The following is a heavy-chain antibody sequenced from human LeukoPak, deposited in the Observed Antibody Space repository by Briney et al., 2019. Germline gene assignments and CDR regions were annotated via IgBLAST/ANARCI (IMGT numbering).Heavy chain of an antibody. CDR1: GFTFSDYY. J-gene: IGHJ6*02. CDR3: AKVMRGYSYGYYYGMDV. Sequence: QPGGSLRLSCAASGFTFSDYYMTWVRQAPGKGLEWISAISGSGGSTYYADSVRGRFTISRDNSKNTLYLQMNSLRAEDTAVYYCAKVMRGYSYGYYYGMDVWGQGTTVTVSS. D-gene: IGHD5-18*01. CDR2: ISGSGGST. V-gene: IGHV3-23*01.